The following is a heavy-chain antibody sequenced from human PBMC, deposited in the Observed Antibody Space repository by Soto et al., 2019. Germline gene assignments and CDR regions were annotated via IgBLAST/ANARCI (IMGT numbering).Heavy chain of an antibody. V-gene: IGHV3-30*18. D-gene: IGHD6-13*01. Sequence: QVQLVQSGGGVVQPGRSLRLSCAASGFTFSSYGMHWVRQAPGKGLEWVAVISYDGSNKYYADSVKGRFTISRDNSKNTLYLQMNSLRAEDTAVYYCAKDGEKYSSSWYRTFDYWGQGTLVTVSS. CDR3: AKDGEKYSSSWYRTFDY. CDR1: GFTFSSYG. J-gene: IGHJ4*02. CDR2: ISYDGSNK.